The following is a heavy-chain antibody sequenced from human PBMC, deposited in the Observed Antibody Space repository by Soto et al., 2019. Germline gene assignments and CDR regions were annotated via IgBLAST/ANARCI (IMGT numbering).Heavy chain of an antibody. CDR2: IIPIIGTA. D-gene: IGHD3-10*01. Sequence: QVQLLQSGAEVKKPGSSVKVSCKGSGGTFSSYALSWVRQAPGQGLAWMGGIIPIIGTANYAQKFQGRVTITAHQSTSTAYMELSSPRSEHTAVYYCVTAVSITMVPGVSTHYYGLYVWGQGTTVSVSS. J-gene: IGHJ6*02. V-gene: IGHV1-69*01. CDR3: VTAVSITMVPGVSTHYYGLYV. CDR1: GGTFSSYA.